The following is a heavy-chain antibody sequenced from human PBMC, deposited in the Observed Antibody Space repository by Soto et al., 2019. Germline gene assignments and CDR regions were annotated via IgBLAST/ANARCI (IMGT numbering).Heavy chain of an antibody. D-gene: IGHD6-13*01. Sequence: QVHLVASGGGVVQPGRSLRLSCATSGFTFTNYVMHWVRETPGKGLEWVANVWYDGIQKWYADLAKGRFTISRDNSENAVALQMHCLRVEDTAVYYCATEPVESIWRIGSWGIDNWGQGTLVTVSS. J-gene: IGHJ4*02. CDR3: ATEPVESIWRIGSWGIDN. CDR1: GFTFTNYV. CDR2: VWYDGIQK. V-gene: IGHV3-33*03.